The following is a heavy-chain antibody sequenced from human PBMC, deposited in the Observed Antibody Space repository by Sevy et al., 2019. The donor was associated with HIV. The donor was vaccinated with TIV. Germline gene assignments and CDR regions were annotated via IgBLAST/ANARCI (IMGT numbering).Heavy chain of an antibody. CDR2: IYYGGTT. CDR1: GASMSSGGYL. CDR3: ARDSSGYGNFDY. Sequence: SETLSLTCTVSGASMSSGGYLWTWTRQCPGKGLEWVGYIYYGGTTYYNPSLQSRVTISLDTSNNQFSLRLSSVTAAETAVYYCARDSSGYGNFDYWGQGTLVTVSS. D-gene: IGHD3-22*01. V-gene: IGHV4-31*03. J-gene: IGHJ4*02.